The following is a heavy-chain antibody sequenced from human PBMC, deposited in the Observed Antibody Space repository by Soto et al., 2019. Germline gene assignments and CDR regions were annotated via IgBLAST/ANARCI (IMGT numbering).Heavy chain of an antibody. CDR1: GGSISSKNYY. D-gene: IGHD4-4*01. J-gene: IGHJ6*02. Sequence: QLQLQESGPGLVKPWETLSLSSTVSGGSISSKNYYWAWIRQPPGKGLEWIASMYYSGSTYYNASLKSRDTTSVDTSKNQLSLKLRFVTAADTAVYYCATPLGADYSLRLTGYGMDVWGQGTTVTVSS. CDR2: MYYSGST. V-gene: IGHV4-39*01. CDR3: ATPLGADYSLRLTGYGMDV.